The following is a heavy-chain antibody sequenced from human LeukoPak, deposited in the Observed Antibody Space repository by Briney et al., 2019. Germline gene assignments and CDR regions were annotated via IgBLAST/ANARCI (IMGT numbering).Heavy chain of an antibody. V-gene: IGHV4-61*02. CDR1: GGSISSGSYY. J-gene: IGHJ3*02. Sequence: SETLSLTCTVSGGSISSGSYYWSWIRQPAGKGLEWIGRIYTSGSTNYNPSLKSRVTISVDTSKNQFSLKLSSVTAADTAVYYRARDRPRYSYGLGEDAFDIWGQGTMVTVSS. CDR3: ARDRPRYSYGLGEDAFDI. CDR2: IYTSGST. D-gene: IGHD5-18*01.